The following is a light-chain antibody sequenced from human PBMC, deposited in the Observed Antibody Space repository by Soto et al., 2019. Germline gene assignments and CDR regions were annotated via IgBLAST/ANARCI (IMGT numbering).Light chain of an antibody. V-gene: IGLV2-14*01. CDR3: SSYSCSSSIEV. Sequence: QSALTQPASVSGSPGQSITISCTGTSSDVGGYNYVSWYQQHPGKAPKLMIYDVSNRPSGVSNRFSGSKSGNTASLTISGLQAVYGADYYDSSYSCSSSIEVFGGGTKLTVL. CDR2: DVS. CDR1: SSDVGGYNY. J-gene: IGLJ2*01.